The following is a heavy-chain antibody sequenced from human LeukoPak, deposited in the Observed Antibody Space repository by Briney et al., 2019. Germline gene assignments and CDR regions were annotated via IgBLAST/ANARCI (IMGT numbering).Heavy chain of an antibody. D-gene: IGHD3-22*01. J-gene: IGHJ4*02. CDR2: INHSGST. CDR3: ARGGIVVVSIGY. Sequence: SETLSLTCAVYGGSFSGYYWSWIRQPPGKGLEWIGEINHSGSTNYNPSLKSRVTISVDTSKNQFSLKLSSVTAADTAVYYCARGGIVVVSIGYWGQGTLVTVSS. CDR1: GGSFSGYY. V-gene: IGHV4-34*01.